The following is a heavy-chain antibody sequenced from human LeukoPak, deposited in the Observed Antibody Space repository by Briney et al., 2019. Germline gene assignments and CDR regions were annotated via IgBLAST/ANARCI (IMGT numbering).Heavy chain of an antibody. D-gene: IGHD6-13*01. J-gene: IGHJ4*02. CDR2: IYYSGST. CDR3: ASIGYSSSWYLANY. V-gene: IGHV4-39*07. Sequence: TLETLSLTCTVSGGSISSSSYYWGWIRQPPGKGLEWIGSIYYSGSTYYNPSLKSRVTISVDTSKNQFSLRLSSVTAADTAVYYCASIGYSSSWYLANYWGQGTLVTVSP. CDR1: GGSISSSSYY.